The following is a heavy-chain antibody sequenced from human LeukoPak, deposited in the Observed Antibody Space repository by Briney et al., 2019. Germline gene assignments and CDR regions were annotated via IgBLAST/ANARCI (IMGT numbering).Heavy chain of an antibody. D-gene: IGHD3-10*02. Sequence: GGSLRLSCAASGFTVSSYSMNWVRQAPGKGLEWVSHISVSSSTIYYADSVKGRFTISRDNAKNSLYLQMNNLRAEDTAVYYCAKDGALVLLYSRSYFDYWGQGTLVTVSS. J-gene: IGHJ4*02. CDR2: ISVSSSTI. V-gene: IGHV3-48*04. CDR1: GFTVSSYS. CDR3: AKDGALVLLYSRSYFDY.